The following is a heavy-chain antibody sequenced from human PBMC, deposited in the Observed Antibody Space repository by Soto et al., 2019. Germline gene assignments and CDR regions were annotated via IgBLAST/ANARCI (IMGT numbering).Heavy chain of an antibody. D-gene: IGHD6-13*01. J-gene: IGHJ6*03. CDR3: ARGSSSSWSYYYYYYMDV. CDR2: IYYSGST. V-gene: IGHV4-59*12. CDR1: GCSISSYY. Sequence: PSETLSLTCTVSGCSISSYYWSWIRQPPGKGLEWIGYIYYSGSTNYNPSLKSRVTISVDTSKNQFSLKLSSVTAADTAVYYCARGSSSSWSYYYYYYMDVWGKGTTVTVSS.